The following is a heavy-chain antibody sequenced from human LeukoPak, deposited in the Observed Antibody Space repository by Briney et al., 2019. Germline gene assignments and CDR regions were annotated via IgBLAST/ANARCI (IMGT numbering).Heavy chain of an antibody. J-gene: IGHJ4*02. Sequence: ASVKVSCKASGGTFSDYAISWVRQAPGQGLEWMGGIISIFGADNYAQKFQGRVKITADESTSTVYMELSSLRSEDTAIYYCAGKEGSGSYNSDYWGQGTLVTVSS. V-gene: IGHV1-69*13. CDR2: IISIFGAD. CDR1: GGTFSDYA. CDR3: AGKEGSGSYNSDY. D-gene: IGHD3-10*01.